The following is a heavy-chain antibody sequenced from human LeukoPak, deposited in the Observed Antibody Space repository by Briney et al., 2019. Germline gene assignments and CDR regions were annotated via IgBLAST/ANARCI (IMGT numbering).Heavy chain of an antibody. D-gene: IGHD3-10*01. CDR2: IYYSGSI. J-gene: IGHJ4*02. CDR3: ARHYGP. CDR1: GASISSYY. V-gene: IGHV4-59*08. Sequence: SETLSLTCTVSGASISSYYWSWIRQPPGKGLEWIGDIYYSGSIKYNPSLKSRVTISVDTSKNQFSLKLNSVTATDTAVYYCARHYGPWGQGTLVTVSS.